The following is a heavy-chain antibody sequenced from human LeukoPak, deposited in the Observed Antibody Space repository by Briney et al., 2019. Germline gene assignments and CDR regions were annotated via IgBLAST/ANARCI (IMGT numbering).Heavy chain of an antibody. V-gene: IGHV1-69*05. CDR2: IIPIFGTA. D-gene: IGHD3-9*01. CDR3: ARMYYDILTGYYRAGHNWFDP. J-gene: IGHJ5*02. CDR1: GGTFSSYT. Sequence: ASVKVSCKASGGTFSSYTISWTRQAPGQGLEWMGGIIPIFGTANYAQKFQGRVTITRDTSASTAYMELSSLRSEDTAVYYCARMYYDILTGYYRAGHNWFDPWGQGTLVTVSS.